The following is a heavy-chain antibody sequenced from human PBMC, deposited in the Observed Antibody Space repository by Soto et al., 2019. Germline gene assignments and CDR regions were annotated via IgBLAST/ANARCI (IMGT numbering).Heavy chain of an antibody. Sequence: SETLSLTCTVSGGSVSSGSYYWSWIRQPPGKGLEWIGYIYYSGSTNYNPSLKSRVTISVDTSKNQFSLKLSSVTAADTAVYYCARTDYYDSSGYYYWGQGTLVTVSS. J-gene: IGHJ4*02. D-gene: IGHD3-22*01. CDR1: GGSVSSGSYY. CDR2: IYYSGST. V-gene: IGHV4-61*01. CDR3: ARTDYYDSSGYYY.